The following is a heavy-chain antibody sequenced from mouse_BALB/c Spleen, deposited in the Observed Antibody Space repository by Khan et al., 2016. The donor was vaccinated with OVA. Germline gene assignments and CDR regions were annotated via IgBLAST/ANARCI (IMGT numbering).Heavy chain of an antibody. Sequence: VQLQQSGTVLARPGASVKMSCKASGYTFTTYWMHWVKQRPGQGLEWIGTIYPGNSDTNYNQKFTGKAKLTAVTSTSTAYLELNSLTNEDSAVYYCSRNGFGNYESWDYWGQGTTLTVSS. CDR3: SRNGFGNYESWDY. CDR2: IYPGNSDT. D-gene: IGHD2-1*01. V-gene: IGHV1-5*01. CDR1: GYTFTTYW. J-gene: IGHJ2*01.